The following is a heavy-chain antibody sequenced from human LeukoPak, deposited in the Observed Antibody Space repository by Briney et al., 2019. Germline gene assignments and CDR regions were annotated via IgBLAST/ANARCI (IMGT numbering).Heavy chain of an antibody. CDR3: ARDSPVDPHGDYYYGMDV. J-gene: IGHJ6*02. CDR1: GFTFSSYA. Sequence: GRSLRLSCAASGFTFSSYAMHWVRQAPGKGLEWVAVISYDGSNKYYADSVKGRFTISRDNSKNTLYLQMNSLRAEDTAVYYCARDSPVDPHGDYYYGMDVWGQGTTVTVSS. CDR2: ISYDGSNK. D-gene: IGHD5-12*01. V-gene: IGHV3-30-3*01.